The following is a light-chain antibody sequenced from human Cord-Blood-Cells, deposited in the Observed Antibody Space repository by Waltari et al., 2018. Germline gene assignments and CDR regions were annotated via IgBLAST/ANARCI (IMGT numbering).Light chain of an antibody. Sequence: DIQMTQSPSTLSASVGDRVTITFRASQSVRSWLAWSQQKPGKAPKLLIYKASSLEIGVTSRFSGSVSVTEFTLTVSSLQPDDFATYYCQQYNSYWTFGQGTKVEIK. CDR1: QSVRSW. CDR3: QQYNSYWT. CDR2: KAS. J-gene: IGKJ1*01. V-gene: IGKV1-5*03.